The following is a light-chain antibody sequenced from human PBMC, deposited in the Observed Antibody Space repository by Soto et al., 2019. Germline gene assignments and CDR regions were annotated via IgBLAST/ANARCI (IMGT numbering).Light chain of an antibody. CDR1: SGHSSYA. J-gene: IGLJ3*02. CDR2: VDSDGSH. Sequence: QLVLTQAPSASASLGASVKLTCTLSSGHSSYAIAWHQQQPEKGPRYLMKVDSDGSHNKGDGIPDRFSGSSSGTERYLTISCLQSEDEADYYSQTWGTGTRVFGGGTQLTVL. CDR3: QTWGTGTRV. V-gene: IGLV4-69*01.